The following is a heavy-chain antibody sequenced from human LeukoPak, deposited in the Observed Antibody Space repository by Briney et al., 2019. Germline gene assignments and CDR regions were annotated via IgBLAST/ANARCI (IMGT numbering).Heavy chain of an antibody. Sequence: SVKVSRKASGGTFSSYAISWVRQAPGQGLEWMGGIIPIFGTANYAQKFQGRVTITADESTSTAYMELSSLRSEDTAVYYCASSATSYYDFWSGYSFDYWGQGTLVTVSS. CDR1: GGTFSSYA. D-gene: IGHD3-3*01. J-gene: IGHJ4*02. CDR3: ASSATSYYDFWSGYSFDY. CDR2: IIPIFGTA. V-gene: IGHV1-69*13.